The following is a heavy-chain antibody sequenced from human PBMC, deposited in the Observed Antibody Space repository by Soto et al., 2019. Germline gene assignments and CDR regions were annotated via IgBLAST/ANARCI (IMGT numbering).Heavy chain of an antibody. CDR2: MSRSSRYI. Sequence: LRLSCAASGFTFNSYSMNWVRQAPGKGLEWVSSMSRSSRYIYYADSVKGRFTISRDNAKNSVYLQMNSLRAEDTAVYYCARDGGVAATLANYFEYWGQGTLVTVSS. CDR3: ARDGGVAATLANYFEY. V-gene: IGHV3-21*01. D-gene: IGHD2-15*01. CDR1: GFTFNSYS. J-gene: IGHJ4*02.